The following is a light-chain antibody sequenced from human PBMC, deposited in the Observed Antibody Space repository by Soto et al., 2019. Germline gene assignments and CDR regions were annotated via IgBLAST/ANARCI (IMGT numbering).Light chain of an antibody. CDR2: LGS. Sequence: DIVMTQSPLSLPVTPGEPTSIYCRSSQILLDSSGYNYLDWNLQKPGQPPQLLNHLGSSRAPGAPDRVSGSGSGTEFTLKINRVEDQDVGIYDCMQGLQTPLTFGGGTKVDIK. V-gene: IGKV2-28*01. CDR3: MQGLQTPLT. CDR1: QILLDSSGYNY. J-gene: IGKJ4*01.